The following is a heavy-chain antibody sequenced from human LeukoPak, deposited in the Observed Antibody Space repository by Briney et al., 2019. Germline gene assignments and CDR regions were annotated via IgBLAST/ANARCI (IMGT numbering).Heavy chain of an antibody. CDR2: MNPNSGNT. Sequence: ASVTVSCKASGYTFTSYDINWVRQATGQGLEWMGWMNPNSGNTGYAQKFQGRVTMTRNTSISTAYMELSSLRSEDTAVYYCARGRSARFAQRGNWFDPWGQGTLVTVSS. J-gene: IGHJ5*02. D-gene: IGHD3-10*01. CDR3: ARGRSARFAQRGNWFDP. V-gene: IGHV1-8*01. CDR1: GYTFTSYD.